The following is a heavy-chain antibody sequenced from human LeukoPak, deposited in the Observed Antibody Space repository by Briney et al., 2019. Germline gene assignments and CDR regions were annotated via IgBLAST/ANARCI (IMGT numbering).Heavy chain of an antibody. J-gene: IGHJ1*01. CDR1: GITLSNYG. Sequence: GGSLRLSCAVSGITLSNYGMSWVRQAPGKGLEWVSSISSSSSYIYYADSVKGRFTISRDNAKNSLYLQMNSLRAEDTAVYYCARDLGVKDYYDSSGYYPEAFQHWGQGTLVAVSS. V-gene: IGHV3-21*01. CDR2: ISSSSSYI. CDR3: ARDLGVKDYYDSSGYYPEAFQH. D-gene: IGHD3-22*01.